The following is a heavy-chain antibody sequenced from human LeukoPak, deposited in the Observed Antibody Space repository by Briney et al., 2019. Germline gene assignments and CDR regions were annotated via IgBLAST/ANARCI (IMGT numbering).Heavy chain of an antibody. CDR3: ARVRYGGNSPFHY. J-gene: IGHJ4*02. Sequence: PSETLSPTCSVSGGSISSYYWSWIRQPPGKGLEWIGYIYYSGSTNYNPSLKSRVTISVDTSKNQFSLKLSSVTAADTAVYYCARVRYGGNSPFHYWGQGTLVTVSS. CDR1: GGSISSYY. D-gene: IGHD4-23*01. CDR2: IYYSGST. V-gene: IGHV4-59*01.